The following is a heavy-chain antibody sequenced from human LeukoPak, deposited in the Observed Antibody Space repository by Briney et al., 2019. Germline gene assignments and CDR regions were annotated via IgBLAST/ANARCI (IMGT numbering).Heavy chain of an antibody. J-gene: IGHJ6*04. V-gene: IGHV3-74*01. D-gene: IGHD3-10*01. CDR3: ARGRNTMVRGSPYGMDV. CDR2: INSDGSST. Sequence: GGSLRLSCAASGFTFSSYWMHWVRQALGKGLVWVSRINSDGSSTSYADSVKGRFTISRDNAKNTLYLQMNSLRAEDTAVYYCARGRNTMVRGSPYGMDVWGKGTTVTVSS. CDR1: GFTFSSYW.